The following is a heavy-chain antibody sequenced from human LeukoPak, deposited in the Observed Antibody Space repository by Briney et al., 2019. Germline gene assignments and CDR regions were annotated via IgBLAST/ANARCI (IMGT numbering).Heavy chain of an antibody. CDR3: ALTGYLGGQYYFDY. V-gene: IGHV1-18*01. D-gene: IGHD7-27*01. J-gene: IGHJ4*02. CDR2: ISAYNGHT. CDR1: GYTFTNYG. Sequence: ASVKVSCKASGYTFTNYGISWVRQAPGQGLEWMGWISAYNGHTNYAQKLQGRATMTTDTSTSTAYMELRSLRSDDTAVYYCALTGYLGGQYYFDYWGQGTLVTVSS.